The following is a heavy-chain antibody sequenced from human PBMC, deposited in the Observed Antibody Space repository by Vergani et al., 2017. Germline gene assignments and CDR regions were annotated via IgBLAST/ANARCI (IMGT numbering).Heavy chain of an antibody. CDR3: GRGSDNYH. CDR1: GFTFNHYA. J-gene: IGHJ4*02. V-gene: IGHV3-23*01. Sequence: EVQLLESGGDLVQPGGSLRLSCAASGFTFNHYAMNWVRQAPGEGLEWVSGISGSGGSTYYAGSVKGRFTISRDSSKNTLYLQMNSLRVEDTAVYYCGRGSDNYHWGQETLVTVSS. CDR2: ISGSGGST. D-gene: IGHD1-1*01.